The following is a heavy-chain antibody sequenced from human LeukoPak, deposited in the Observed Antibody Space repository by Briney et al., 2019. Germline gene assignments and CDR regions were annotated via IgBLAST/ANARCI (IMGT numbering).Heavy chain of an antibody. CDR2: MNPNSGNT. D-gene: IGHD3-22*01. J-gene: IGHJ4*02. CDR3: ARGPELYYDSSGSDTVGY. Sequence: ASVKVSCKASGYTFTSYDINWVRQATGQGLEWMGWMNPNSGNTGYAQKFQGRVTMTRNTSISTAYMELSSLRSEDTAVYYCARGPELYYDSSGSDTVGYWGQGTLVTVSS. CDR1: GYTFTSYD. V-gene: IGHV1-8*01.